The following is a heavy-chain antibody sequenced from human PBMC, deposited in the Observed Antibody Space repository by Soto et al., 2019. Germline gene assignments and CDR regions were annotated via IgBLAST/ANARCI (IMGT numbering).Heavy chain of an antibody. CDR1: GDIWRSYE. CDR3: AKATATGGGAFDI. J-gene: IGHJ3*02. V-gene: IGHV3-23*01. Sequence: SLSCAASGDIWRSYEISWVRQAPGSGLEWVSKILVDGRTFYVYSLKGRFTISRDSSQNTVYLQMNSLTAGDTALYYCAKATATGGGAFDICGQGIMVTVAS. D-gene: IGHD2-8*02. CDR2: ILVDGRT.